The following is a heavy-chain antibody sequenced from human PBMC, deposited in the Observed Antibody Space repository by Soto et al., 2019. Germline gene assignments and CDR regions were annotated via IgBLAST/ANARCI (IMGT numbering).Heavy chain of an antibody. D-gene: IGHD5-12*01. Sequence: QVQLEQSGAEVKKPGSSVKVSCKASGGTFSNSAVSWVRQAPGQGLEWLGGIMPIFHTPDYAQKFQDRLTITADESTNTAYMELSGLRPDDTAVYYCARDKDRLQLGGNYYYILDVWGQGTTVTVSS. J-gene: IGHJ6*02. CDR3: ARDKDRLQLGGNYYYILDV. CDR2: IMPIFHTP. V-gene: IGHV1-69*12. CDR1: GGTFSNSA.